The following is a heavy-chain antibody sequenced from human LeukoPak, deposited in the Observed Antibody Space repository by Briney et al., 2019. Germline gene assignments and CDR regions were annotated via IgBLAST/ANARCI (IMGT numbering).Heavy chain of an antibody. V-gene: IGHV3-30*02. CDR3: AKDLACTNGVCLEAFDI. CDR1: GFTFSSYG. J-gene: IGHJ3*02. CDR2: IRYGGSNK. D-gene: IGHD2-8*01. Sequence: GGSLRLSCAASGFTFSSYGMHWVRQAPGKGLEWVAFIRYGGSNKYYADSVKGRFTISRDNSKNTLYLQMNSLRAEDTAVYYCAKDLACTNGVCLEAFDIWGQGTMVTVSS.